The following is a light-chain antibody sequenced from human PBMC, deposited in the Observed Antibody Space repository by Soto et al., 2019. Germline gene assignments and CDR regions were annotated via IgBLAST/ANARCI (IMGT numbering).Light chain of an antibody. V-gene: IGKV2-28*01. Sequence: DIGMTQSPLSLPVTPGEPASISCRSSRSLLQTNGNTYLDWYLQKPGQSPQLLISLATNRASGVPDRFSRSGSGKDFTLQISRVEAEDVRVYYCMQALKAPFTFGGGTKVEIX. CDR1: RSLLQTNGNTY. J-gene: IGKJ4*01. CDR2: LAT. CDR3: MQALKAPFT.